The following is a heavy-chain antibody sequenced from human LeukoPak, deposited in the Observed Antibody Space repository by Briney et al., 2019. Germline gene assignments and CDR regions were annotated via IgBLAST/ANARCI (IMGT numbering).Heavy chain of an antibody. D-gene: IGHD6-19*01. Sequence: SETPSLTCTVSGGSISSYYWSWIRQPPGKGLEWIGYIYYSGSTNYNPSLKSRVTISVDTSKNQFSLKLSSVTAADTAVYYCARDINRYSSGQRAAFDIWGQGTMVTVSS. V-gene: IGHV4-59*01. CDR2: IYYSGST. CDR3: ARDINRYSSGQRAAFDI. CDR1: GGSISSYY. J-gene: IGHJ3*02.